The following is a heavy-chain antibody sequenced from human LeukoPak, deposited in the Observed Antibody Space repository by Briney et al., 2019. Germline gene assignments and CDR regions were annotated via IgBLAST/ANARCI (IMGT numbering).Heavy chain of an antibody. J-gene: IGHJ2*01. CDR2: IRSKAYGGTT. CDR3: TKCIAAAGRWYFDL. Sequence: HPGGSLRLSCTASGFTFGDYAMSWVRQAPGKGPEWVGFIRSKAYGGTTEYAASVKGRFTISRDDSKSIAYLQMNSLKTEDAAVYYCTKCIAAAGRWYFDLWGRGTLVTVSS. CDR1: GFTFGDYA. D-gene: IGHD6-13*01. V-gene: IGHV3-49*04.